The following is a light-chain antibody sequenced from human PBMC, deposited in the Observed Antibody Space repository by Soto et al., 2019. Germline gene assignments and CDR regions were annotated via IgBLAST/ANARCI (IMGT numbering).Light chain of an antibody. CDR3: LSYTSSGTYV. J-gene: IGLJ1*01. CDR1: SSDVGNYKY. V-gene: IGLV2-14*01. Sequence: QSVLTQPASVSGSPGQSITISCTGTSSDVGNYKYVSWYQQHPGKAPRLMIYEVSNQPSGVSNRFSGSKSGNTASLTISGLQAEEETDYYCLSYTSSGTYVFGTGTKLTVL. CDR2: EVS.